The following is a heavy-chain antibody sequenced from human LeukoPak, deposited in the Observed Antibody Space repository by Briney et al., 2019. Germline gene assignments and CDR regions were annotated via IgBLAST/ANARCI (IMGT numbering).Heavy chain of an antibody. D-gene: IGHD5-12*01. V-gene: IGHV3-30*18. J-gene: IGHJ4*02. Sequence: PGGSLRLSCAASGFTFSSNGMHWVRQAPGKGLEWVAVITYDGSNKYYAGSVKGRFTISRDNSKNTLYLQMSSLRPEDTAVYYCAKDRRDGYNYLFDYWGQGTLVTVSS. CDR2: ITYDGSNK. CDR3: AKDRRDGYNYLFDY. CDR1: GFTFSSNG.